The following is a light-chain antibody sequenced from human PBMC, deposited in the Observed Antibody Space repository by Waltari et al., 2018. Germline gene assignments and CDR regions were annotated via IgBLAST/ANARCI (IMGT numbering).Light chain of an antibody. CDR1: SGSIASNY. Sequence: NFMLTQPHSVSESPGKTVTISCTRSSGSIASNYVQWYRQRPGTSPTTVIYEYNQRPSGVPDRCSGSIDSSPNSASLTIAGLKTEDEADYYCQSYDSSSVVFGGGTKLTVL. CDR2: EYN. V-gene: IGLV6-57*01. J-gene: IGLJ2*01. CDR3: QSYDSSSVV.